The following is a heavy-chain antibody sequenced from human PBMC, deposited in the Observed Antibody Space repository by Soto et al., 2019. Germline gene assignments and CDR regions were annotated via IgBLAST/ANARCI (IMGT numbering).Heavy chain of an antibody. J-gene: IGHJ4*02. D-gene: IGHD3-3*01. CDR2: INHSGST. V-gene: IGHV4-34*01. CDR3: ARSIRGDIEGWDFWSGYYTGSSGYFDY. Sequence: SETLSLTCAVYGGSSSGYYWSWIRQPPGKGLEWIGEINHSGSTNYNPSLKSRVTISVDTSKNQFSLKLSSVTAAGTAVYYCARSIRGDIEGWDFWSGYYTGSSGYFDYWGQGTLVTVSS. CDR1: GGSSSGYY.